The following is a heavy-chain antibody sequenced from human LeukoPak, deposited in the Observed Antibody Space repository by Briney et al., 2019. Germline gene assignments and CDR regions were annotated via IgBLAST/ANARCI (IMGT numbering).Heavy chain of an antibody. CDR3: AREVLNFGWIAAAGGYMDV. J-gene: IGHJ6*03. CDR2: ISSSSSYI. V-gene: IGHV3-21*01. D-gene: IGHD6-13*01. Sequence: GGSLRLSCAASGFTFSSYSMNWVRQAPGKGLEWVSSISSSSSYIYYADSVKSRFTISRDNAKNSLYLQMNSLRAEDTAVYYCAREVLNFGWIAAAGGYMDVWGKGTTVTVSS. CDR1: GFTFSSYS.